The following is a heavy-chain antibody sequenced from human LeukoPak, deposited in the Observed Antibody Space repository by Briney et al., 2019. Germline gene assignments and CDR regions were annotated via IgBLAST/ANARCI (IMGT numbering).Heavy chain of an antibody. J-gene: IGHJ4*02. D-gene: IGHD2-2*01. CDR1: GYTFTSYY. CDR3: ARDTKVVPAATDSFDY. V-gene: IGHV1-46*01. Sequence: ASVKVSCKASGYTFTSYYMHWVRQAPGQGLEWMGIINPSGGSTSYAQKFQGRVTMTRDTSTCTVYMELSSLRSEDTAVYYCARDTKVVPAATDSFDYWGQGTLVTVSS. CDR2: INPSGGST.